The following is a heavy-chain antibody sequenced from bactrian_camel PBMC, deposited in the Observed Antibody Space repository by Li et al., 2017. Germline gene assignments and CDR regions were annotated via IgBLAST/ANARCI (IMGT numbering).Heavy chain of an antibody. V-gene: IGHV3S25*01. D-gene: IGHD1*01. Sequence: QLVESGGALVQRGGSLGLSCAASGFTFSSYWMYWVRQAPGKGLDWVSAIGIRGDTYYADSVKGRFSISHDNTRNTMYLQMNNLKPEDTAMYSCKAEVLCRLLDRLPAKLWTFWGQGTQVTVS. CDR2: IGIRGDT. CDR1: GFTFSSYW. J-gene: IGHJ4*01. CDR3: KAEVLCRLLDRLPAKLWTF.